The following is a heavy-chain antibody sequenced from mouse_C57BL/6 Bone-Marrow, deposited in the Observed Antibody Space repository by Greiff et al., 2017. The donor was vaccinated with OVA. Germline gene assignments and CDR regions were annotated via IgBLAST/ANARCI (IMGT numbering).Heavy chain of an antibody. D-gene: IGHD2-5*01. Sequence: EVHLVESGGGLVKPGGSLKLSCAASGFTFSDYGMHWVRQAPEKGLEWVAYISSGSSTIYYADTVKGRFTISTDNAKNTLFLQMTSLRSEDTAMYYCARPYYSNYVNYAMDYWGQGTSVTVSS. CDR2: ISSGSSTI. J-gene: IGHJ4*01. CDR3: ARPYYSNYVNYAMDY. CDR1: GFTFSDYG. V-gene: IGHV5-17*01.